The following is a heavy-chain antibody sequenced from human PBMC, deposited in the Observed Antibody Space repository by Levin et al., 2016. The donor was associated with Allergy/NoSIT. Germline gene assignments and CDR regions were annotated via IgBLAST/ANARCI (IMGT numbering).Heavy chain of an antibody. CDR3: VKLPIRDGSPRAFDI. CDR2: ISSNGGST. CDR1: GFTFSSYA. Sequence: GESLKISCSASGFTFSSYAMHWVRQAPGKGLEYVSAISSNGGSTYYADSVKGRFTISRDNSKNTLYLQMSSLRAEDTAVYYCVKLPIRDGSPRAFDIWGQGTMVTVSS. V-gene: IGHV3-64D*09. J-gene: IGHJ3*02. D-gene: IGHD5-24*01.